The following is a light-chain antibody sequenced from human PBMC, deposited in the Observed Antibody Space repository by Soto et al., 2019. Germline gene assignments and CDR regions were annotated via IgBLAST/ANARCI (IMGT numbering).Light chain of an antibody. J-gene: IGKJ4*01. CDR1: QDISNW. CDR2: AAS. CDR3: QQANSFPFLT. Sequence: DIQMTQSPSSVSASVGDRVTITCRASQDISNWLAWYQQKPGIAPKLLIYAASSLQSGVPSRFSGSGSGTDFTLTISSLQPEEFATYYCQQANSFPFLTFGGGTKVEIK. V-gene: IGKV1-12*01.